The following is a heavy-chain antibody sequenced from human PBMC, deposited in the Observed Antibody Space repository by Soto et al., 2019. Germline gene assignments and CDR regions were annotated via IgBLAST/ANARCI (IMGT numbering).Heavy chain of an antibody. V-gene: IGHV3-74*01. Sequence: EVQLVESGGGLVQPGGSLRLSCAASGFTFSSYWMNWVRQAPGKGLVWVSRINSDGSSTSYVDSVKGRFTISRDNAKNTLYLQMNSLRAEDTAVYYCARRDQIAYYYGMDVWGQGTTDTVSS. D-gene: IGHD2-21*01. CDR1: GFTFSSYW. J-gene: IGHJ6*02. CDR2: INSDGSST. CDR3: ARRDQIAYYYGMDV.